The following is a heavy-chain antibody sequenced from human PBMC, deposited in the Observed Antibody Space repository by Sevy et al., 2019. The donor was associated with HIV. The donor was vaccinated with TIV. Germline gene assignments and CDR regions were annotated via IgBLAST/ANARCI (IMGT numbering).Heavy chain of an antibody. CDR1: GYSFTNYW. CDR2: IYPGDSET. Sequence: MQRESLKISCKGSGYSFTNYWIAWVRQMPGKGLEWMGIIYPGDSETRYSPSFQGQVTISADKSISTAYLHWSSLKASDTAMYYCARFYDSSGHFPSDYWGQGTLVTVSS. D-gene: IGHD3-22*01. J-gene: IGHJ4*02. V-gene: IGHV5-51*03. CDR3: ARFYDSSGHFPSDY.